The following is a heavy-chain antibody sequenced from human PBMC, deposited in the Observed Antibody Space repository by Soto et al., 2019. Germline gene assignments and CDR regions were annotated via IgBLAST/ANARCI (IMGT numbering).Heavy chain of an antibody. CDR1: GFMFTNYG. J-gene: IGHJ4*02. Sequence: GGSLRLSCAASGFMFTNYGMHWVRQAPGKGLEWVAVIWYDGSNKYYADSVKGRFTISRDNSKNTLYLQMNSLRAEDTAVYYCARDGRFLEWLEAPEIWERRVYNFDYWGQGTLVTVSS. CDR2: IWYDGSNK. D-gene: IGHD3-3*01. V-gene: IGHV3-33*01. CDR3: ARDGRFLEWLEAPEIWERRVYNFDY.